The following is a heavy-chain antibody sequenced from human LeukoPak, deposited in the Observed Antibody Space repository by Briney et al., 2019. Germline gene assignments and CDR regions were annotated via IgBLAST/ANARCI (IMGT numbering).Heavy chain of an antibody. J-gene: IGHJ4*02. Sequence: PGGSLRLSCAASGFTFSSYAMSWVRQAQGKGLEWVSAISGSGGSTYYADSVKGRFTVSRDNSKNTLYLQMNSLRAEDTAVYYCAKDKRRAYGDFDYWGQGTLVTVSS. CDR2: ISGSGGST. CDR3: AKDKRRAYGDFDY. CDR1: GFTFSSYA. V-gene: IGHV3-23*01. D-gene: IGHD4-17*01.